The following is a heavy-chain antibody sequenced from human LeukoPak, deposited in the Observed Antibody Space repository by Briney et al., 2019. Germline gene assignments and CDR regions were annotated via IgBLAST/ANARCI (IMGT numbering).Heavy chain of an antibody. J-gene: IGHJ1*01. CDR1: GFIVSSTY. D-gene: IGHD1-26*01. CDR3: AKNRVGASGLAEYFEH. Sequence: GGSLRLSCAASGFIVSSTYMSWVRQAPGKGLEWVSIIYSGDSTYYADSVKGRFTISRDNSRNTVYLQINSLRAEDTAVYYCAKNRVGASGLAEYFEHWGQGTLVAVSS. CDR2: IYSGDST. V-gene: IGHV3-53*01.